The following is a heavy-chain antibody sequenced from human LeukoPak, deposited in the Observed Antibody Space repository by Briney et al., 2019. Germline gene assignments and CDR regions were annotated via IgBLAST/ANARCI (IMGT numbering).Heavy chain of an antibody. CDR1: GFTFSDYY. CDR3: ARAKHECSSTSCYPREGFDY. V-gene: IGHV3-11*01. CDR2: ISSSGSTI. Sequence: GGSLRLSCAASGFTFSDYYMSWIRQAPGKGLEWVSYISSSGSTIYYADSVKGRFTISRDNAKNSLYLQMNSLRAEDTAVYYCARAKHECSSTSCYPREGFDYWAREPWSPSPQ. J-gene: IGHJ4*02. D-gene: IGHD2-2*01.